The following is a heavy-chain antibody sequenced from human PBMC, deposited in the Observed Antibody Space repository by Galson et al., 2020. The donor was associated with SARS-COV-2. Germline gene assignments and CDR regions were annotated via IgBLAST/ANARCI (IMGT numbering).Heavy chain of an antibody. CDR1: GGSISSSSYY. J-gene: IGHJ5*02. CDR3: AREISQWLGRAVGNWFDP. Sequence: ASETLSLTCTVSGGSISSSSYYWGWIRQPPGKGLEWIGSIYYSGSTYYNPSLKSRVTISVDTSKNQFSLKLSSVTAADTAVYYCAREISQWLGRAVGNWFDPWGQGTLVTVSS. D-gene: IGHD6-19*01. V-gene: IGHV4-39*02. CDR2: IYYSGST.